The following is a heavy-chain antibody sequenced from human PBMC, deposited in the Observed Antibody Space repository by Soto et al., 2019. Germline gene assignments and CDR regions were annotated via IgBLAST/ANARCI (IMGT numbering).Heavy chain of an antibody. V-gene: IGHV1-46*01. CDR1: GYTFTTYF. CDR2: INPTCGDT. J-gene: IGHJ6*02. CDR3: ARGSYASKVFIMAV. Sequence: ASVKVSCKAFGYTFTTYFIHWVRQAPVQGFEWLGGINPTCGDTVYAQKFQGRVSVTRDTSTSTVNIELGSLTSKDTAVYYCARGSYASKVFIMAVWGQGTSVTFSS. D-gene: IGHD2-2*01.